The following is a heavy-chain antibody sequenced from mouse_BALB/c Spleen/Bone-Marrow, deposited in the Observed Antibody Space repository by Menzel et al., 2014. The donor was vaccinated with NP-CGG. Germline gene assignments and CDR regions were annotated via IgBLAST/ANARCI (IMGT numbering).Heavy chain of an antibody. V-gene: IGHV5-12*02. Sequence: EVKLMESGGGLVQPGGSLKLSCATSGFTFSDYYMYWVRQTPEKRLEWVAYISNGGGSTCYPDTVKGRFTISRNNAKNNLFLQISRLKYEDKTMYYCARGGIYYGMDYWGQGTLVTVSS. CDR2: ISNGGGST. J-gene: IGHJ4*01. CDR3: ARGGIYYGMDY. CDR1: GFTFSDYY.